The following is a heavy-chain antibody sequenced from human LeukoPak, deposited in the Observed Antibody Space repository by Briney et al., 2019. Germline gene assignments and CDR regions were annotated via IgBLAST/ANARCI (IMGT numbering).Heavy chain of an antibody. Sequence: SVKVSCKASGGTFSSYAISWVRQAPGQGLEWMGGIIPIFGTANYAQKFQGRVTITADESTSTAYMELSSLRTEDTAVYYCARDSIGYCSSTSCYRFDYWGQGTLVTVSS. CDR2: IIPIFGTA. CDR1: GGTFSSYA. V-gene: IGHV1-69*13. J-gene: IGHJ4*02. D-gene: IGHD2-2*02. CDR3: ARDSIGYCSSTSCYRFDY.